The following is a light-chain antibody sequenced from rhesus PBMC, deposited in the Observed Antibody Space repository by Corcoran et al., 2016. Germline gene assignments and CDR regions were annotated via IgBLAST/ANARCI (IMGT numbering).Light chain of an antibody. Sequence: DIQMTQSPSSLSASVGDTVTITGRASRGVTNDLAWYQQKPGEAPKLLIYEAYMLQSGIPSRFSGGGSGTDFTLTISSLPSEATALYYCQQYYSTPFTFGPGTKLDIK. CDR2: EAY. V-gene: IGKV1-25*01. CDR3: QQYYSTPFT. J-gene: IGKJ3*01. CDR1: RGVTND.